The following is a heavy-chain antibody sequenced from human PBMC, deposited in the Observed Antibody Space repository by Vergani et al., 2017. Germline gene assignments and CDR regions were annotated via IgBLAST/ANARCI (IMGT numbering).Heavy chain of an antibody. CDR1: GYTFTSYY. Sequence: QVQLVQSGAEVKKPGASVKVSCKASGYTFTSYYMHWVRQAPGQGLEWMGIINPSGGSTSYAQKFQGRVTMTRDTSTSTVYMELSSLRSEDTAVYYCARGPLNYDLLSGYVNHLDYWGQGTLVTVSS. J-gene: IGHJ4*02. D-gene: IGHD3-3*01. CDR3: ARGPLNYDLLSGYVNHLDY. V-gene: IGHV1-46*01. CDR2: INPSGGST.